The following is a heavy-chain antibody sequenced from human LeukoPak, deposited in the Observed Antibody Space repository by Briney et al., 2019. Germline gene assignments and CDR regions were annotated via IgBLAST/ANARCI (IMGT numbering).Heavy chain of an antibody. D-gene: IGHD3-10*01. CDR1: GFTFSNAW. V-gene: IGHV3-15*07. CDR2: IKSKTDGGTT. Sequence: GGSLRLSCAASGFTFSNAWMNWVRQAPRKGLEWVGRIKSKTDGGTTDYAAPVKGRFTISRDDSKNTLYLQMNSLKTEDTAVYYCTTDPDYYGSGSYYRARVFNWFDPWGQGTLVTVSS. J-gene: IGHJ5*02. CDR3: TTDPDYYGSGSYYRARVFNWFDP.